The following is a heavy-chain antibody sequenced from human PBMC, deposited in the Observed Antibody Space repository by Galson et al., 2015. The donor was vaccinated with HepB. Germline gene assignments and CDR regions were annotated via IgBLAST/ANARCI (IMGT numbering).Heavy chain of an antibody. V-gene: IGHV1-18*01. CDR3: ASGGPDCSSTSCPFDY. CDR1: GYTFTSYG. Sequence: SVKVSCKASGYTFTSYGISWVRQAPGQGLEWMGWISAYNGNTNYAQKLQGRVTMTTDTSTSTAYMELRSLRSDDTAVYYCASGGPDCSSTSCPFDYWGQGTLVTVSS. CDR2: ISAYNGNT. D-gene: IGHD2-2*01. J-gene: IGHJ4*02.